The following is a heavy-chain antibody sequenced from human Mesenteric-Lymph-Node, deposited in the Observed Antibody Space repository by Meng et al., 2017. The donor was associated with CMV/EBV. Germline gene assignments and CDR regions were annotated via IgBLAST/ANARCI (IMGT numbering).Heavy chain of an antibody. J-gene: IGHJ4*02. V-gene: IGHV3-30-3*01. CDR3: ARAYYYDSSGYYPGDY. Sequence: LSLTCAASGFTFSSYAMHWVRQAPGKGLEWVAVISYDGSNKYYADSVKGRFTISRDNSKNTLYLQMNSLRAEDTAVYYCARAYYYDSSGYYPGDYWGQGTLVTVSS. CDR1: GFTFSSYA. CDR2: ISYDGSNK. D-gene: IGHD3-22*01.